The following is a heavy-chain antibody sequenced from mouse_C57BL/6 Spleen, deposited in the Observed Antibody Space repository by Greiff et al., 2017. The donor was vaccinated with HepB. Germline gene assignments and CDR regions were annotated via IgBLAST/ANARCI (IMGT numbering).Heavy chain of an antibody. Sequence: QVQLQQPGAELVKPGASVKLSCKASGYTFTSYWMQWVKQRPGQGLEWIGEIDPSDSYTNYNQKFKGKATLTVDTSSSTAYMQLSSLTSEDSAVYYGARSGSNYGYFDVWGTGTTVTVSS. CDR1: GYTFTSYW. D-gene: IGHD2-5*01. J-gene: IGHJ1*03. V-gene: IGHV1-50*01. CDR3: ARSGSNYGYFDV. CDR2: IDPSDSYT.